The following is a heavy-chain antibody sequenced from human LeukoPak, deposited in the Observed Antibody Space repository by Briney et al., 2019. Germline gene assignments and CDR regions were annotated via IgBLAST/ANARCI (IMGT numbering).Heavy chain of an antibody. J-gene: IGHJ4*02. Sequence: GGSLRLSCVASGVTASSDYMSWVRQAPGRGREWVGFNRAKTYGGTTQYAASVKDRFTISRDDSKSIAYLQMNSLKTEDTAVYYCARAEYGGNAGGFWGQGTLVTVSS. V-gene: IGHV3-71*01. CDR2: NRAKTYGGTT. D-gene: IGHD4-23*01. CDR3: ARAEYGGNAGGF. CDR1: GVTASSDY.